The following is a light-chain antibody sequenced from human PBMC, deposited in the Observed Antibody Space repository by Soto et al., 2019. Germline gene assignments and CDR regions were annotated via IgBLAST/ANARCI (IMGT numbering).Light chain of an antibody. J-gene: IGKJ1*01. CDR2: GAS. CDR1: ETVATN. CDR3: QQYFEWPPMT. Sequence: GMTQSPATLSVSPGERATLSCWASETVATNLAWYQQKPGQAPRLLISGASTRAAGISDRFRGSGSGTEVTLTISSLRSEDYASYYCQQYFEWPPMTFGQGTKVEI. V-gene: IGKV3-15*01.